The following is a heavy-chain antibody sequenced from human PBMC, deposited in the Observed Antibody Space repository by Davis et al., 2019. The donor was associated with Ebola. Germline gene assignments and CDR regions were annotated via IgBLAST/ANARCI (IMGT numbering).Heavy chain of an antibody. D-gene: IGHD2-2*01. CDR2: INPNSGGT. Sequence: ASVKVSCKASGYTFTGYYMHWVRQAPGQGLEWMGWINPNSGGTNYAQKFQGWVTMTRDTSISTAYMELSRLRSDDTAVYYCARASGMSKDIVVVPAAAPAGMDVWGQGTTVTVSS. CDR1: GYTFTGYY. V-gene: IGHV1-2*04. CDR3: ARASGMSKDIVVVPAAAPAGMDV. J-gene: IGHJ6*02.